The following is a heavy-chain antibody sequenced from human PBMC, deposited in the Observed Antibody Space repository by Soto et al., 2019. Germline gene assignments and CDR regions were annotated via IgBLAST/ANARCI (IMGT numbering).Heavy chain of an antibody. CDR1: GFTFSSYA. Sequence: QVKLVESGGGVVQPGRSLRLSCAASGFTFSSYAMHWVRQAPGKGLEWVAVISYDGSNKYYADSVKGRFTISRDNSKNTLYLQMNSLRANDTAVYYCARAIAAAGGYYYDGMDVWGQGTTVTVSS. V-gene: IGHV3-30-3*01. CDR2: ISYDGSNK. D-gene: IGHD6-13*01. CDR3: ARAIAAAGGYYYDGMDV. J-gene: IGHJ6*02.